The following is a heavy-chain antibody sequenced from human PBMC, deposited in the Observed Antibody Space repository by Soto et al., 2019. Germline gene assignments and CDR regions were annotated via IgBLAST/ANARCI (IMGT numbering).Heavy chain of an antibody. Sequence: VSCKASGGTFSSYTISWVRQAPGQGLEWMGRIIPILGIANYAQKFQGRVTITADKSTSTAYMELSSLRSEDTAVYYCARTGYISRWELLGAFDIWGQGTMVTVSS. V-gene: IGHV1-69*02. CDR2: IIPILGIA. J-gene: IGHJ3*02. CDR1: GGTFSSYT. D-gene: IGHD6-13*01. CDR3: ARTGYISRWELLGAFDI.